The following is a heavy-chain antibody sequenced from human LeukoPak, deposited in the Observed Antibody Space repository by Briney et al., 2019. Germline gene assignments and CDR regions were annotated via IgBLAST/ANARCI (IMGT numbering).Heavy chain of an antibody. Sequence: SVKVSCKASGGTLSSYAISWVRQAPGQGLEWMGGTIPIFGTANYAQKFQGRVTITADESTSTAYMELSSLRSEDTAVYYCATQGRGEQLVEYYFDYWGQGTLVTVSS. D-gene: IGHD6-13*01. J-gene: IGHJ4*02. CDR2: TIPIFGTA. CDR1: GGTLSSYA. CDR3: ATQGRGEQLVEYYFDY. V-gene: IGHV1-69*13.